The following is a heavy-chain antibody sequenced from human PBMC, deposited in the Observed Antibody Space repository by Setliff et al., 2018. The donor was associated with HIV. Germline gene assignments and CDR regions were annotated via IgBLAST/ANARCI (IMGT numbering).Heavy chain of an antibody. J-gene: IGHJ4*02. CDR1: GGTFSSYA. D-gene: IGHD6-19*01. Sequence: ASVKVSCKASGGTFSSYAISWVRQAPGQGLEWMGRIIPIFGTANYAQKFQGRVTITADKSTSTAYMELSSLRSEDTAVYYCANFRGSSGWGFDYWGQGTLVTVSS. CDR3: ANFRGSSGWGFDY. CDR2: IIPIFGTA. V-gene: IGHV1-69*06.